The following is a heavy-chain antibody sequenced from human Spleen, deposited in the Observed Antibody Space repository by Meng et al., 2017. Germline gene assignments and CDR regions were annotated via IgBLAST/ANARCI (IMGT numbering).Heavy chain of an antibody. D-gene: IGHD6-13*01. CDR1: GLSFTDAW. CDR2: IKRNSDGGTI. Sequence: GESLKISCVASGLSFTDAWMSWVRQAPGKGLEWVGRIKRNSDGGTIDYAAPVKGRFTIAREESKNTLYLQMDSMITEDTAVYFCATGAAAADHWGQGTLVTVSS. CDR3: ATGAAAADH. V-gene: IGHV3-15*01. J-gene: IGHJ4*02.